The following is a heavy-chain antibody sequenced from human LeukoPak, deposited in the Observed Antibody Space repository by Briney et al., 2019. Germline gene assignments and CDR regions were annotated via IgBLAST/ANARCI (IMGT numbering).Heavy chain of an antibody. J-gene: IGHJ4*02. V-gene: IGHV3-21*01. CDR3: AGDSSNWNIDY. CDR1: GFAFSSYS. D-gene: IGHD6-13*01. Sequence: GGSLRLSCAASGFAFSSYSMNWVRQAPGKGLDWVSSISSSSSYIYYADSVKGRFTISRDNAKNSLYLQMNSLRVEDTAVYYCAGDSSNWNIDYWGQGAPVTVSS. CDR2: ISSSSSYI.